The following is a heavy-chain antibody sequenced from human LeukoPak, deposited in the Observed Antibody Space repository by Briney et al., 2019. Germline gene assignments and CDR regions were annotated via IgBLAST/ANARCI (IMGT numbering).Heavy chain of an antibody. CDR3: AKDTADSSSSGYYYMDV. CDR2: ISWNSGSI. CDR1: GFTFDDYA. V-gene: IGHV3-9*01. Sequence: GGSLRLSCAASGFTFDDYAMHWVRQAPGKGLEWVSGISWNSGSIGYADSVKGRFTISRDNAKNSLYLQMNSLRAEDTALYYCAKDTADSSSSGYYYMDVWGKGTTVTVSS. D-gene: IGHD6-6*01. J-gene: IGHJ6*03.